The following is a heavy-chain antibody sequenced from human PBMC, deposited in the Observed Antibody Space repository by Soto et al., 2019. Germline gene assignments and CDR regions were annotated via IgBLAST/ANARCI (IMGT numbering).Heavy chain of an antibody. Sequence: QVQIQQGGGGLVKPSGTLVPSCAVYGQSFSGQFLAWVRQPPRKGPEWIGGNNESGRTYYNPSLKSRVTISTDTSKNQFSLKLSSVSAADTAAYFCARGSGIVALPGELEDVKYDYWGQGTLVNVSS. D-gene: IGHD1-1*01. CDR3: ARGSGIVALPGELEDVKYDY. V-gene: IGHV4-34*01. J-gene: IGHJ4*02. CDR2: NNESGRT. CDR1: GQSFSGQF.